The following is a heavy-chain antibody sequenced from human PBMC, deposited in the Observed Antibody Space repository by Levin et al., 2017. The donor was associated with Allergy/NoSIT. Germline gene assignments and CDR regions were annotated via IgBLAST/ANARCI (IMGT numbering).Heavy chain of an antibody. V-gene: IGHV3-74*01. Sequence: PGGSLRLSCAASGFTFSSYSMYWVRQAPGKGLMWVSRIHSDGTTITYADSVKGRFTISRDNAKNTLFLKMNSLRAEDTAVYYCARAVAAVPWYFDYWGQGILVTVSS. CDR1: GFTFSSYS. J-gene: IGHJ4*02. D-gene: IGHD2-21*01. CDR2: IHSDGTTI. CDR3: ARAVAAVPWYFDY.